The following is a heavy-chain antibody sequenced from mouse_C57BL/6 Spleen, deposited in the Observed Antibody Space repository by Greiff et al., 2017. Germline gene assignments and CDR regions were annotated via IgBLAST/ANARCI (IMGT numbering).Heavy chain of an antibody. V-gene: IGHV5-6*01. J-gene: IGHJ2*01. Sequence: EVQLVESGGDLVKPGGSLKLSCAASGFTFSSYGMSWVRQTPDKRLEWVATISSGGSYTYYPDSVKGRFTISRDNAKNTLYLQMSSLKSEDTAMYYCARHGGYDYDYYFDYWGQGTTLTVSS. CDR3: ARHGGYDYDYYFDY. D-gene: IGHD2-4*01. CDR1: GFTFSSYG. CDR2: ISSGGSYT.